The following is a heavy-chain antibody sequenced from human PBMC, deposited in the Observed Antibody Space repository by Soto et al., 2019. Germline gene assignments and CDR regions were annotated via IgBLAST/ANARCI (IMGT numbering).Heavy chain of an antibody. Sequence: GGSLRLSCAASGFTFSSYSMNWVRQAPGKGLEWVSYISSSSSTIYYADSVKGRFTISRDNAKNSLYLQMNSLRDEDTAVYYCARDCTPPVLRFLEWSQEYYYGMDVWGQGTTVTVSS. CDR2: ISSSSSTI. CDR3: ARDCTPPVLRFLEWSQEYYYGMDV. V-gene: IGHV3-48*02. CDR1: GFTFSSYS. J-gene: IGHJ6*02. D-gene: IGHD3-3*01.